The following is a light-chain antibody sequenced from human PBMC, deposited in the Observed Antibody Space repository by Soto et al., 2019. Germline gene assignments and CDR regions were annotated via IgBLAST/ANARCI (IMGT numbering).Light chain of an antibody. J-gene: IGKJ1*01. Sequence: DIQITQSPYSLSASVEDRVIITGRASQSISNHLNWYQQKPGKAPKLLIFAASSLQSGVPSRFSGSRSGPDFTLTISSLQPEDFATYYCQQSYSSPPTFGQGTKVDIK. V-gene: IGKV1-39*01. CDR3: QQSYSSPPT. CDR2: AAS. CDR1: QSISNH.